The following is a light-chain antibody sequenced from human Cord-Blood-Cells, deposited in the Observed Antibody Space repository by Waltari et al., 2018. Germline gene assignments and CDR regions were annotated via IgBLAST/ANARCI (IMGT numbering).Light chain of an antibody. CDR3: QQYYSTHT. J-gene: IGKJ2*01. Sequence: DIVMTQSPDSLAVSLGERATINCKSSQSVLYSSNNKNYLAWYQQKPGQPPKLLIYWASTRESGVPDRFSGSGSGTEFTLTISSLQAEDVAVYYCQQYYSTHTFGQGTKLEIK. V-gene: IGKV4-1*01. CDR2: WAS. CDR1: QSVLYSSNNKNY.